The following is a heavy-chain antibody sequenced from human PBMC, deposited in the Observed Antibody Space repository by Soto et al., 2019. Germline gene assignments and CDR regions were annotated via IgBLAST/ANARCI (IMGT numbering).Heavy chain of an antibody. CDR2: IYYSGST. J-gene: IGHJ4*02. CDR1: GGSISSYY. Sequence: QVQLQESGPGLVKPSETLSLTCTVSGGSISSYYWSWIRQPPGKGLECIGYIYYSGSTNYNPSLKSRVLISVDTSNNQFSLKLSSVTAADTAVYYCARHHDFWGQGTLVTVAS. CDR3: ARHHDF. V-gene: IGHV4-59*08.